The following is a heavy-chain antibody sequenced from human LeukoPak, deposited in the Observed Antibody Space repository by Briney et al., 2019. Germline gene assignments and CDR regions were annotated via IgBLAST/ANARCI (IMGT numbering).Heavy chain of an antibody. CDR2: IWYDGSNK. CDR1: GFTFSSYG. D-gene: IGHD3-22*01. Sequence: PGRSLRLSCAASGFTFSSYGMHWVRQAPGKGLEWVAVIWYDGSNKYYADSVKGRFTISRDNSKNTLYLQMNSLRAEDTAVYYCARSGGYYYDSSGYNFDYWGQGTLVTVSS. J-gene: IGHJ4*02. CDR3: ARSGGYYYDSSGYNFDY. V-gene: IGHV3-33*01.